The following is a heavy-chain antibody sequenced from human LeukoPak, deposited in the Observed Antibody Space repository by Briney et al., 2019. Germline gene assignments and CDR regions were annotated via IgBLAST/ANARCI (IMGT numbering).Heavy chain of an antibody. CDR2: INHSGST. CDR1: GGSFSGYY. Sequence: SETLSLTCAVYGGSFSGYYWSWIRQPPGKGLEWIWEINHSGSTNYNPSLKSRVTISVDTSKNQFSLKLSSVTAADTAVYYCARGRGVTIFGVVIKYGMDVWGQGTTVTVSS. V-gene: IGHV4-34*01. D-gene: IGHD3-3*01. CDR3: ARGRGVTIFGVVIKYGMDV. J-gene: IGHJ6*02.